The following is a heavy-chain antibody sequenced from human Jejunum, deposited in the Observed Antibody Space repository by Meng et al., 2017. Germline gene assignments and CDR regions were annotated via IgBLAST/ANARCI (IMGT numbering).Heavy chain of an antibody. D-gene: IGHD3-9*01. CDR1: GGTFSSYT. V-gene: IGHV1-69*02. J-gene: IGHJ5*02. CDR2: IPPILGIA. Sequence: SVKVSCKASGGTFSSYTISWVRQAPGQGLEWMGRIPPILGIANYAQKFQGRVTITADKYTSTAYMELSSLRAEDTAVYYCARGMTGYYTWGQGTLVTVSS. CDR3: ARGMTGYYT.